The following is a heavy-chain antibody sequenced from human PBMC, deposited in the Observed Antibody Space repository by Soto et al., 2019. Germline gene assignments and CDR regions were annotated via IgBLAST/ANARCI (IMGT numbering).Heavy chain of an antibody. V-gene: IGHV4-39*01. CDR1: GCSIINCTYY. J-gene: IGHJ3*02. Sequence: PSETLSLTCTVSGCSIINCTYYWGWLRQPPGKELEWIGTISYSGSTYYNPSLKCRVTISVDTSKNLFSLKLPSVTAADTAVYYCARSPRSVYDGCDIWGQGTMVT. CDR2: ISYSGST. CDR3: ARSPRSVYDGCDI.